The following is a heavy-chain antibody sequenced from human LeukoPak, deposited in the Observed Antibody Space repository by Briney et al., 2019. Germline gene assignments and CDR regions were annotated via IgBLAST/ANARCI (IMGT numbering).Heavy chain of an antibody. CDR3: ARGLMMAVAGRGEFHY. Sequence: SETLSLTCIVSGGSISSYYWSWIRQPPGKGLEWVGYIYYSGSTNYNPSLKSRVTISVDTSKNQFSLKLSSVTAADTAVYYCARGLMMAVAGRGEFHYWGQGTLVTVSS. CDR1: GGSISSYY. CDR2: IYYSGST. J-gene: IGHJ4*02. D-gene: IGHD6-13*01. V-gene: IGHV4-59*01.